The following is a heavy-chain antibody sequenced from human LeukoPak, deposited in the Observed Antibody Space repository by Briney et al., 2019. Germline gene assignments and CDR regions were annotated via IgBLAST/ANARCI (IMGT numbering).Heavy chain of an antibody. CDR3: ARHMGLGYTYFYPYFDY. V-gene: IGHV4-59*08. D-gene: IGHD1-1*01. Sequence: PSDPLSLTCTASVGAISSYYWSWIRQPPGKGVEWIGYIYYSGSTNYNPSLKSRVTISVDTSKNQFSLRLSSVTAADTAVYYCARHMGLGYTYFYPYFDYWGQGTLVTVSS. CDR1: VGAISSYY. CDR2: IYYSGST. J-gene: IGHJ4*01.